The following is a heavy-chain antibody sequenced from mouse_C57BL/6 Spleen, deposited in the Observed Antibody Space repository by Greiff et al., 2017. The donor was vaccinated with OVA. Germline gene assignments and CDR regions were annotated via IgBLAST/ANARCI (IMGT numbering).Heavy chain of an antibody. CDR1: GYTFTSYW. J-gene: IGHJ3*01. D-gene: IGHD1-1*01. V-gene: IGHV1-69*01. Sequence: VQLQQSGAELVMPGASVKLSCKASGYTFTSYWMHWVKQRPGQGLEWIGEIDPSDSYTNYNQKFKGKSTLTVDKSSSTAYMQLSSLTSDDSAVYYCARGYYGSSYGFAYWGQGTLVTVSA. CDR2: IDPSDSYT. CDR3: ARGYYGSSYGFAY.